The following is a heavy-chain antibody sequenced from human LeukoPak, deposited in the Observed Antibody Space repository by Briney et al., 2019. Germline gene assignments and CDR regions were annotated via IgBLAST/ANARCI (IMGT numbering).Heavy chain of an antibody. CDR1: GGSISSHY. J-gene: IGHJ4*02. D-gene: IGHD3-3*01. CDR3: ARDAPRGVFGVVILFDY. Sequence: SETLSLTCTVSGGSISSHYWSWIRQPAGKGLEWIGRIYTSGSTNYNPSLKSRVTMSVDTSKNQFSLKLSSVTAADTAVYYCARDAPRGVFGVVILFDYWGQGTLVTVSS. V-gene: IGHV4-4*07. CDR2: IYTSGST.